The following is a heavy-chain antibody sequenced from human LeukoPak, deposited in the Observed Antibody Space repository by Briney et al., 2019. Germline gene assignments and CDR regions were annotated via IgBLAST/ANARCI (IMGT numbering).Heavy chain of an antibody. D-gene: IGHD6-19*01. CDR1: GGSFISGTYY. V-gene: IGHV4-39*01. J-gene: IGHJ4*02. Sequence: SETLSLTCTVSGGSFISGTYYWGWIRQPPGKGLEWIGNMEDTGNSYNNPSLESRVTISLDTPKKQVSLSLSSVTAADTAVYYCARRSTNAVAGTFDYFDYWGQGTLVTV. CDR2: MEDTGNS. CDR3: ARRSTNAVAGTFDYFDY.